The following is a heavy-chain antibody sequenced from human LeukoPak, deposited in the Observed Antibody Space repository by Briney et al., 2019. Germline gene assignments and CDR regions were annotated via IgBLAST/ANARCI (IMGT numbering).Heavy chain of an antibody. CDR3: AKDANYLRSSGYLIPIDF. CDR2: ISGNGLGT. Sequence: GRTLRLSCAASGVTFSRNAMNWVRQAPGKGREWVAAISGNGLGTYYADSVKGRFNISRDNSRNTLYLQMNSLRIEDTAFYYCAKDANYLRSSGYLIPIDFWGQGTLVTVSS. CDR1: GVTFSRNA. J-gene: IGHJ4*02. D-gene: IGHD3-22*01. V-gene: IGHV3-23*01.